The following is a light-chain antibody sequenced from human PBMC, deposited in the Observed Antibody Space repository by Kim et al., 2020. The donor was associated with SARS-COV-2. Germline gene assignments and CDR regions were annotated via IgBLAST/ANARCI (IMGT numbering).Light chain of an antibody. CDR2: DSD. CDR3: GVWDESLETYF. Sequence: QSVLTQPPSVSAAPGQKVAISCSGSSSNIQKYFVSWYQHLPGTVPKLLIYDSDKRPSGIPERFSGSKSGTSATLDITGLQTEDEADYYCGVWDESLETYFFGSGTKVTVL. CDR1: SSNIQKYF. J-gene: IGLJ1*01. V-gene: IGLV1-51*01.